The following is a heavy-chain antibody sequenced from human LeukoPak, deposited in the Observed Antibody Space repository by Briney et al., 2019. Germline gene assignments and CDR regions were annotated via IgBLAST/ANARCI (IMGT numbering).Heavy chain of an antibody. D-gene: IGHD6-6*01. CDR3: AREQGENEHSPSSSENWFDP. Sequence: SETLSLTCTVSGGSISSYHWSWIRQPAGKGLEWIGRIYISGSTNYNPSLKSRVTISVDTSKNQFSLKLSSVTAAGTAVYYCAREQGENEHSPSSSENWFDPWGQGTLVTVSS. CDR2: IYISGST. J-gene: IGHJ5*02. CDR1: GGSISSYH. V-gene: IGHV4-4*07.